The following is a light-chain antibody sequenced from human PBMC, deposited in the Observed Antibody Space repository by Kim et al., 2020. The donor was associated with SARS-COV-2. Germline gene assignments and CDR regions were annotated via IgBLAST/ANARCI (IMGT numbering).Light chain of an antibody. CDR2: EVS. Sequence: QSALTQPPSVSGSPGQSVTISCSGSNSDIGTHNRVSWYQQSPDTAPKLIIYEVSNRPSGVPDRFSGSKSGNTASLTISGLQAEDDADYYCTSTTTDVAYAIFGGGTQLTVL. V-gene: IGLV2-18*02. CDR3: TSTTTDVAYAI. CDR1: NSDIGTHNR. J-gene: IGLJ2*01.